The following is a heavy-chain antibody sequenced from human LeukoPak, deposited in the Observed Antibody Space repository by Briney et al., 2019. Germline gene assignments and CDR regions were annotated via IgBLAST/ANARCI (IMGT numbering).Heavy chain of an antibody. J-gene: IGHJ4*02. V-gene: IGHV5-51*01. D-gene: IGHD1-26*01. CDR2: IYPGDSDT. CDR3: ARGSGSYHTAYMN. Sequence: GESLKISCKGSGYSFTSYWIGWVRQMPGKGLEWMGIIYPGDSDTRYGPSFQGQVTISADKSISTAYLQWSSLKASDTAVYYCARGSGSYHTAYMNWGQGSLVTVSS. CDR1: GYSFTSYW.